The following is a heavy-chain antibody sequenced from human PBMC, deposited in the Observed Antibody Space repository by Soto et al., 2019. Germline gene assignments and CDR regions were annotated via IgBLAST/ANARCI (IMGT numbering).Heavy chain of an antibody. V-gene: IGHV3-33*01. CDR3: AREMATIKYYFDY. J-gene: IGHJ4*02. CDR1: GFTFSSYG. Sequence: QVQLVESGGGVVQPGRSLRLSCAASGFTFSSYGMHWVRQAPGKGLEWVAVIWYDGSNKYYADSVKGRFTISRDNSKNTRYLQMNSLRADDTAVYYCAREMATIKYYFDYWGQGTLVTVSS. CDR2: IWYDGSNK. D-gene: IGHD5-12*01.